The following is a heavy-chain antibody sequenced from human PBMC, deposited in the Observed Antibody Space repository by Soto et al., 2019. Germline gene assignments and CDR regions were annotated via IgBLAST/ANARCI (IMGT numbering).Heavy chain of an antibody. CDR3: ARMAALDCSGGSFYPPYGMDV. D-gene: IGHD2-15*01. Sequence: QVQLVESGGGVVQPGRSLRLSCAASGFTFSSYAMHWVRQAPGKVLEWVAVISYDGSNKYYADSVKGRFTISRDNSKNTLYLLMNSLRAEDTAVYYCARMAALDCSGGSFYPPYGMDVWGQGTTVTVSS. J-gene: IGHJ6*02. V-gene: IGHV3-30-3*01. CDR1: GFTFSSYA. CDR2: ISYDGSNK.